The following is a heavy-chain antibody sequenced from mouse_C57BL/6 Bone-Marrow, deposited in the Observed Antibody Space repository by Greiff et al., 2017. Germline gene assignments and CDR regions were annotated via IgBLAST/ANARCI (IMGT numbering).Heavy chain of an antibody. J-gene: IGHJ4*01. Sequence: VNVVESGPGLVAPSQSLSITCTVSGFSLTSYAISWVRQPPGKGLEWLGVIWTGGGTNYNSARKSRLSISKDNSKSQVFLKMNSLQTDDTARYYCAYKETRALDDWGQGTPVTVSS. CDR1: GFSLTSYA. CDR3: AYKETRALDD. V-gene: IGHV2-9-1*01. D-gene: IGHD3-3*01. CDR2: IWTGGGT.